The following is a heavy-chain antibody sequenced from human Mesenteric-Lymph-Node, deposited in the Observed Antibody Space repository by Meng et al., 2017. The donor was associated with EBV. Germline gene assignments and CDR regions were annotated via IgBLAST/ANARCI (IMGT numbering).Heavy chain of an antibody. J-gene: IGHJ4*02. CDR1: GFAFSNNY. CDR2: ISGGGSSI. D-gene: IGHD7-27*01. Sequence: RLVGSGGGLFKMGGLLGYSCAGSGFAFSNNYRAWIRQAPGKGLEWISDISGGGSSIVYADSVRGRFTISRDNAKNSVYLQMTSLRAEDTAVYYCARDWGFPYTFDDWGRGTLVTVSS. CDR3: ARDWGFPYTFDD. V-gene: IGHV3-11*01.